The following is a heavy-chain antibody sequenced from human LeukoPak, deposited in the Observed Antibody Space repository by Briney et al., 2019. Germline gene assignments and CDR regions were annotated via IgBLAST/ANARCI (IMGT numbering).Heavy chain of an antibody. CDR2: INNDGSDT. CDR1: GFTFRNHW. D-gene: IGHD3-22*01. J-gene: IGHJ4*02. Sequence: QTGGYLRLSCAASGFTFRNHWMHWVRQAPGKGLVWVACINNDGSDTSHADSVEGRFTISRDNAKDTLYLQMNSLRVEDTAVYYCARDSFYYDSSASYYFDYWGQGTLVTVSS. V-gene: IGHV3-74*01. CDR3: ARDSFYYDSSASYYFDY.